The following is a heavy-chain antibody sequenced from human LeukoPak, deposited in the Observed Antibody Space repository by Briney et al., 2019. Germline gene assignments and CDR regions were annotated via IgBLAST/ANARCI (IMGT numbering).Heavy chain of an antibody. D-gene: IGHD2-15*01. J-gene: IGHJ4*02. CDR1: GFTFSSYA. CDR2: TSGSGGST. Sequence: PGGSLRLSCAASGFTFSSYAMSWVRQAPGKGLEWVSATSGSGGSTYYADSVKGRFTISRDNSKNTLYLQMNSLRAEDTAVYYCAKAGYCSGGSCYHNDYWGQGTLVTVSS. V-gene: IGHV3-23*01. CDR3: AKAGYCSGGSCYHNDY.